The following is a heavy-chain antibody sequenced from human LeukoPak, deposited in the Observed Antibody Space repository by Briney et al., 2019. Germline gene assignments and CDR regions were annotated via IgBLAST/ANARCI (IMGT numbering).Heavy chain of an antibody. CDR3: ARGIVVVPAALFDY. V-gene: IGHV3-30-3*01. Sequence: GGSLRLSCAASGFTFSSYAMHWVRQAPGKGLEWVAVISYDGSNKYYADSVKGRFTISRDNSKNTLYLQMNSLRAEDTAVYYCARGIVVVPAALFDYWDQGTLVTVSS. D-gene: IGHD2-2*01. CDR1: GFTFSSYA. J-gene: IGHJ4*02. CDR2: ISYDGSNK.